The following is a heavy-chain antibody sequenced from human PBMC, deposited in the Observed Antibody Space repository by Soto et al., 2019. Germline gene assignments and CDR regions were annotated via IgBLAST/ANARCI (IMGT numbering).Heavy chain of an antibody. CDR2: ISGSGGST. V-gene: IGHV3-23*01. CDR1: GFTFSSYA. J-gene: IGHJ6*02. Sequence: GGSLRLSCAASGFTFSSYAMSWVRQAPGKGLEWVSAISGSGGSTYYADSVKGRFTISRDNSKNTLSLQMNSLRAEDTAVYYCARDRGSTYSYYGMDVWGQGTSVTVS. CDR3: ARDRGSTYSYYGMDV.